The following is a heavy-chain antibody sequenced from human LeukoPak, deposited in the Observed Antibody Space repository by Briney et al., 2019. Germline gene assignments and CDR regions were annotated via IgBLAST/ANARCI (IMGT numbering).Heavy chain of an antibody. CDR1: GGSISSYY. Sequence: SETQSLTCTVSGGSISSYYWSWIRQPPGKGLEWIGYIYYSGSTNYNPSLKSRVTISVDTSKNQFSLKLSSVTAADTAVYYCARLSLKVLEWSPIKGKETHYFDSWGQGTLVTVSS. J-gene: IGHJ4*02. D-gene: IGHD3-3*01. CDR3: ARLSLKVLEWSPIKGKETHYFDS. CDR2: IYYSGST. V-gene: IGHV4-59*01.